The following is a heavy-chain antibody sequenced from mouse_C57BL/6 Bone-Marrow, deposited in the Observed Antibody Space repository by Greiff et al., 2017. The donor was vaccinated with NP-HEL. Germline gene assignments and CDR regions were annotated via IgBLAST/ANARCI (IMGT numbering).Heavy chain of an antibody. J-gene: IGHJ4*01. V-gene: IGHV2-3*01. Sequence: VQLVESGPGLVAPSQSLSITCTVSGFSLTSYGVSWVRQPPGKGLEWLGVIWGDGSTNYHSALISSLTTSQDNPTSQVVLKLNSLQTEDTATYYCAKMGRGYGSYDYDEGMDYWGQGTSVTVSS. CDR1: GFSLTSYG. D-gene: IGHD2-4*01. CDR2: IWGDGST. CDR3: AKMGRGYGSYDYDEGMDY.